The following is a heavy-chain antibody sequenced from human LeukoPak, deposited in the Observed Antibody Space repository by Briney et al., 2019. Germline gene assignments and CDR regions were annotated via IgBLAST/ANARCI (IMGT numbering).Heavy chain of an antibody. CDR2: ISSSGSYI. J-gene: IGHJ4*02. Sequence: GGSLRLSCAASGFTFSSYGMNWVRQAPGKGLEWVSCISSSGSYIYYADSVKGRFTISRDNAKNSLYLQMNSLRAEDTAVYYCARVPEMTTVTTLSEYWGQGTLVTVSS. CDR3: ARVPEMTTVTTLSEY. D-gene: IGHD4-17*01. V-gene: IGHV3-21*01. CDR1: GFTFSSYG.